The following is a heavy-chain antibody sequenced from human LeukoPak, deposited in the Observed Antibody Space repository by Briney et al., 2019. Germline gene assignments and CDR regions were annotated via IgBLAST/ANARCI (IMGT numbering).Heavy chain of an antibody. J-gene: IGHJ5*02. V-gene: IGHV1-2*02. Sequence: ASVKVSCKASGYTFTDYYAYWIRQAPGQGLEWMGWINPNSGGTNYAQKFQGRVTMTRDTSIRTVYMELSRLKSDDTAVYYCARGPNIYGSGRSWFVPWGQGTLVTVSS. CDR2: INPNSGGT. CDR3: ARGPNIYGSGRSWFVP. D-gene: IGHD3-10*01. CDR1: GYTFTDYY.